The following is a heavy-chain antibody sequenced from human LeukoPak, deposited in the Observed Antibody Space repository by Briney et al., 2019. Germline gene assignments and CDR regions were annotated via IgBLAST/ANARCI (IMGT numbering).Heavy chain of an antibody. J-gene: IGHJ4*02. V-gene: IGHV5-10-1*01. CDR2: IDPSDSYT. CDR3: AARARDYGDFDFDY. D-gene: IGHD4-17*01. Sequence: GESLRISCKGSGYSFTSYWITWVRPMPGKGLEWMGRIDPSDSYTNYSPSFQGHVTISADKSISTAYLQWSSLKASDTAMYYCAARARDYGDFDFDYWGQGTLVTVSS. CDR1: GYSFTSYW.